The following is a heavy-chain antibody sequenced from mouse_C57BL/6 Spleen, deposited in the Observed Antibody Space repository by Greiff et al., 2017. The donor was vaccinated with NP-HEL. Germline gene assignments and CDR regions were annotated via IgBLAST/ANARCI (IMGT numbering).Heavy chain of an antibody. Sequence: QVQLQQPGAELVRPGSSVKLSCKASGYTFTSYWMDWVKQRPGQGLEWIGNIYPSDSETHYNQKFKDKATLTVDQSSITSYMQLSSLTSEDSAVYYCAREYYGSTWFAYWGQGTLVTVSA. J-gene: IGHJ3*01. CDR3: AREYYGSTWFAY. CDR2: IYPSDSET. V-gene: IGHV1-61*01. D-gene: IGHD1-1*01. CDR1: GYTFTSYW.